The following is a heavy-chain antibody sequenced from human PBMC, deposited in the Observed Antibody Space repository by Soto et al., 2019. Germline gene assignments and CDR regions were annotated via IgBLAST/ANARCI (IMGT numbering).Heavy chain of an antibody. D-gene: IGHD7-27*01. J-gene: IGHJ3*02. CDR1: GGSISSYY. V-gene: IGHV4-59*01. CDR3: ARAPWGVSAFDI. CDR2: IYYSGST. Sequence: SETLSLTCTVSGGSISSYYWSWIRQPPGKGLEWIGYIYYSGSTNYNPSLKSRVTISVDTSKNQFSLKLSSVTAADTAVYYCARAPWGVSAFDIWGQGTMVTVSS.